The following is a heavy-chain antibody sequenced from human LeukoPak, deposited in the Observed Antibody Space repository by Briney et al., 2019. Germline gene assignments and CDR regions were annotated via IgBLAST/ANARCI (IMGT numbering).Heavy chain of an antibody. D-gene: IGHD3-22*01. Sequence: ASVKVSCKASGYTFTGYYMHWVRQAPGQGLEWMGRINPNSGGTNYAQKFQGRVTMTRDTSISTAYMELSRLRSDDTAVYYCARARISYYDSSGYYYLYYFDYWGQGTLVTVSS. CDR2: INPNSGGT. CDR3: ARARISYYDSSGYYYLYYFDY. V-gene: IGHV1-2*06. CDR1: GYTFTGYY. J-gene: IGHJ4*02.